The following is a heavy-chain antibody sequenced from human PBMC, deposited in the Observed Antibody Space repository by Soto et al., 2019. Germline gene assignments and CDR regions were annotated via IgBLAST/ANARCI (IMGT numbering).Heavy chain of an antibody. CDR3: ARSGVSYYDSSGRNWFDP. J-gene: IGHJ5*02. CDR1: GYTFTSYG. V-gene: IGHV1-18*04. CDR2: ISAYNGNT. Sequence: ASVKVSCKASGYTFTSYGISWVRQAPGQGLEWMGWISAYNGNTNYAQKLQGRVTMTTDTSTSTAYMELRSLRSDDTAVYYCARSGVSYYDSSGRNWFDPWGQGTLVTVSS. D-gene: IGHD3-22*01.